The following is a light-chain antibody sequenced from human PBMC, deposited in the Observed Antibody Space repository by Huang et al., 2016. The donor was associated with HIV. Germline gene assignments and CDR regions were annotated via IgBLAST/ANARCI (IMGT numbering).Light chain of an antibody. CDR2: ASS. CDR3: QQSYDTPRT. CDR1: QTISTY. J-gene: IGKJ1*01. Sequence: DIQMTQSPSSLSASIGDRVTITCRASQTISTYLSWYQQKPGKAPKLLIYASSTLQSGVPSRFSASGSGTDFTLTISSLQPEDFATYYCQQSYDTPRTFGQGTRVEI. V-gene: IGKV1-39*01.